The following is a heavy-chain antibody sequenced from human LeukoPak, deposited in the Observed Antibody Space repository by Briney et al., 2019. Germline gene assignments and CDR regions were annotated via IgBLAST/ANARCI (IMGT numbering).Heavy chain of an antibody. CDR3: AKDLNFGDGRWEFDP. Sequence: GGSLRLACAASGFNFGGFAMAWGRQTPGRGLEWVLGILASGTTYYADSVRGRFTISRDNSNNILFLQMNSLRVDDTAVYFCAKDLNFGDGRWEFDPWGPGTLVTV. V-gene: IGHV3-23*01. CDR1: GFNFGGFA. CDR2: ILASGTT. D-gene: IGHD3-10*01. J-gene: IGHJ5*02.